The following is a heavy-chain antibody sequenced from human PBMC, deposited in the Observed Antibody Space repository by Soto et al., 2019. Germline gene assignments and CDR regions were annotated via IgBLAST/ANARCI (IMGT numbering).Heavy chain of an antibody. D-gene: IGHD3-3*01. Sequence: PSETLSLTCTVSGGSISSGGSYWSWIGQHPGNGLEWIGYIYYSGSTYYNPSLKSRVTISVDTFKNQFSLKLSSVTAADTAVYYCARSTIFGVVIIDFDYWGQGTLVTVSS. CDR2: IYYSGST. J-gene: IGHJ4*02. CDR3: ARSTIFGVVIIDFDY. CDR1: GGSISSGGSY. V-gene: IGHV4-31*03.